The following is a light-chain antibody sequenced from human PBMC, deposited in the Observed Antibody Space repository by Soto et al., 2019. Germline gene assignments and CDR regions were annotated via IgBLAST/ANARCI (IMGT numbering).Light chain of an antibody. Sequence: IVLTQSPAPPSLSPGGRATLSCRASQSVSTYLAWYQQRPGQAPRLLIYDASYRATDIPPRFSGSGSGTDFTLTISSLEPEDFAVYYCQQRRSWPPTITFGQGTRLEIK. CDR2: DAS. V-gene: IGKV3-11*01. CDR1: QSVSTY. CDR3: QQRRSWPPTIT. J-gene: IGKJ5*01.